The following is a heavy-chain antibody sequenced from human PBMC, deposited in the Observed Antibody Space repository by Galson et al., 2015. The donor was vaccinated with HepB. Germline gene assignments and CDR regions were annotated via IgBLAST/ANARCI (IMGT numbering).Heavy chain of an antibody. CDR3: AKDRRYEILTGDSDLDY. CDR1: GFTFSNYA. V-gene: IGHV3-23*01. J-gene: IGHJ4*02. D-gene: IGHD3-9*01. CDR2: ISNSGGRT. Sequence: SLRLSCAASGFTFSNYAMSWVRQAPGKGLEWVSSISNSGGRTYYADSVKGRFTISRDNSKNTLYLQMNSLRAEDTAVYYCAKDRRYEILTGDSDLDYWGQGTLVTVSS.